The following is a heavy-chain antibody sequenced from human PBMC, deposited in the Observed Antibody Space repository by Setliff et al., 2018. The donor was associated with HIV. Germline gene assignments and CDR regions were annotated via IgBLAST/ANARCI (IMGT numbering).Heavy chain of an antibody. D-gene: IGHD3-16*01. Sequence: KVSCKASGCTFTSYGISWVRQAAGQGLEWMGWMNPYSGNKGYAQKFRGRITMTRDTSRGTAHMELRSLRSDDTAVYFCARGYASGSGSYYFDYWGQGTLVTVS. CDR2: MNPYSGNK. V-gene: IGHV1-8*02. J-gene: IGHJ4*02. CDR3: ARGYASGSGSYYFDY. CDR1: GCTFTSYG.